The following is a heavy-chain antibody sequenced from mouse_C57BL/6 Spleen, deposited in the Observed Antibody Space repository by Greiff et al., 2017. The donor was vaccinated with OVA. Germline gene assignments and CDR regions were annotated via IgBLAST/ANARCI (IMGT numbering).Heavy chain of an antibody. J-gene: IGHJ4*01. Sequence: QVQLKESGPGLVQPSQSLSITCTVSGFSLTSYGVHWVRQSPGKGLEWLGVIWSGGSTDYNAAFISRLSISKDNSKSQVFFKMNSLQADDTAIYYCARDYDGYYEGNAMDYWGQGTSVTVSS. CDR1: GFSLTSYG. V-gene: IGHV2-2*01. D-gene: IGHD2-3*01. CDR3: ARDYDGYYEGNAMDY. CDR2: IWSGGST.